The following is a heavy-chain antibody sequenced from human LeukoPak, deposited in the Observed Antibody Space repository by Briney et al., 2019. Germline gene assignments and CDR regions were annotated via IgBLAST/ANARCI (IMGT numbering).Heavy chain of an antibody. CDR3: ARGWDYYDSSGTGY. CDR2: INHSGST. J-gene: IGHJ4*02. CDR1: GGSFSGYY. D-gene: IGHD3-22*01. V-gene: IGHV4-34*01. Sequence: SETLSLTCAVYGGSFSGYYWTWIRQPPGKGLEWIGEINHSGSTNYNPSLKSRVTISVDTSKNQFSLKLSSATAADTAVYYCARGWDYYDSSGTGYWGQGTLVTVSS.